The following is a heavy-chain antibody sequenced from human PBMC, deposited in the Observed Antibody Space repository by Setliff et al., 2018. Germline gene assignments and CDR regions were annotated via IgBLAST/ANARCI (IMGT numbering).Heavy chain of an antibody. CDR2: ISGFNGNT. D-gene: IGHD3-9*01. CDR1: GYTFTNYG. CDR3: ARHGDASFYYDILTGHSPPYYFDY. Sequence: GASVKVSCKASGYTFTNYGVSWVRQAPGQGLEWMGWISGFNGNTKYAQKVQGRVSMTTDTSTSTAYMELWSLRSVDTAVYYCARHGDASFYYDILTGHSPPYYFDYWGQGTLVTVSS. V-gene: IGHV1-18*01. J-gene: IGHJ4*02.